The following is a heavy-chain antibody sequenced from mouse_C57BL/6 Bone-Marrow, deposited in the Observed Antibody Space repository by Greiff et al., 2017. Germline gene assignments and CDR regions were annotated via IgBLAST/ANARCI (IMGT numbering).Heavy chain of an antibody. D-gene: IGHD1-1*01. CDR1: GFSLTSYA. V-gene: IGHV2-9-1*01. Sequence: VQLQQSGPGLVAPSQSLSITCTVSGFSLTSYAISWVRQPPGKGLEWLGVIWTGGGTNYNSALKSRLSISKDNSKSQVFLKMNSLQTDDTARYYCARKRVYYYGSPYYYAMDYWGQGTSVTVSS. CDR2: IWTGGGT. CDR3: ARKRVYYYGSPYYYAMDY. J-gene: IGHJ4*01.